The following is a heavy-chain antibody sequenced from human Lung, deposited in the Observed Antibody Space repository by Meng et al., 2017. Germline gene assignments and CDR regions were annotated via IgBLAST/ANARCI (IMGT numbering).Heavy chain of an antibody. CDR1: GGSLSDYY. CDR3: ARGPTTMAHDFDY. V-gene: IGHV4-34*01. Sequence: QVQLQQWGAGLLKPSETLSLTCVVSGGSLSDYYRSWIRQPPGKGLEWIGEINHSGSTNYNPSLESRATISVDTSQNNLSLKLSSVTAADSAVYYCARGPTTMAHDFDYWGQGTLVTVSS. D-gene: IGHD4-11*01. CDR2: INHSGST. J-gene: IGHJ4*02.